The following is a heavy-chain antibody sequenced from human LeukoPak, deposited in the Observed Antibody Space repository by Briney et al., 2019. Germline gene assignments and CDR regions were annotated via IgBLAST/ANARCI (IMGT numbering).Heavy chain of an antibody. J-gene: IGHJ4*02. CDR2: IYNSGST. CDR1: GGSISIYY. Sequence: PSETLSLTCTVSGGSISIYYWSWIRQPPGKGLEWIGYIYNSGSTNYNPSLKSRVTISVDTSKNQSSLKLTSVTAADTAVYYCARDRELGYWGQGTLVTVSS. V-gene: IGHV4-59*01. D-gene: IGHD3-10*01. CDR3: ARDRELGY.